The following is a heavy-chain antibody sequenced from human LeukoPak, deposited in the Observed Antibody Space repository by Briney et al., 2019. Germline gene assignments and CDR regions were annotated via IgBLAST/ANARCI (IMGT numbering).Heavy chain of an antibody. V-gene: IGHV3-49*04. CDR3: TRGGYGDYGFDY. CDR1: GFTFGDYA. Sequence: GRSLRLSCTASGFTFGDYAMSWVRQAPGKGLEWVGVIRSKAYGGTTEYAASVKGRFTISRDDSKSIAYLQMNSLKTEDTAVYYCTRGGYGDYGFDYWGQGTLVTVSS. CDR2: IRSKAYGGTT. D-gene: IGHD4-17*01. J-gene: IGHJ4*02.